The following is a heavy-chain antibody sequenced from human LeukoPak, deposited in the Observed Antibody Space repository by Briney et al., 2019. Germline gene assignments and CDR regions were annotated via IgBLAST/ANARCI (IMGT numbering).Heavy chain of an antibody. V-gene: IGHV3-11*01. D-gene: IGHD3-9*01. Sequence: GGSLRLSCAASGFTFSDYYMSWIRQAPGKGLEWVSYISSSGSTIYYADSVKGRFTISRDNAKNSLYLQMNSLRAEDTAVYYCARSSEYYDISGDAFDIWGQGTMVTVSS. CDR2: ISSSGSTI. CDR1: GFTFSDYY. J-gene: IGHJ3*02. CDR3: ARSSEYYDISGDAFDI.